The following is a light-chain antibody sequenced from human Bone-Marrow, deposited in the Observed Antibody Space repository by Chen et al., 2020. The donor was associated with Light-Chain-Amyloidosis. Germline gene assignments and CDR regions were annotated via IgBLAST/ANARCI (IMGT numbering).Light chain of an antibody. V-gene: IGLV2-14*01. CDR2: EVS. Sequence: QSALTQPASVSGSPGQSITISCTGTSSAVGGYNYVSGYQHHPGEAPKLMIYEVSNRPSGVSNRFAGSKSGNTASLTSSGLQAEDEADYYCSSFTSRSTRVFGGGTKLTVL. CDR1: SSAVGGYNY. J-gene: IGLJ3*02. CDR3: SSFTSRSTRV.